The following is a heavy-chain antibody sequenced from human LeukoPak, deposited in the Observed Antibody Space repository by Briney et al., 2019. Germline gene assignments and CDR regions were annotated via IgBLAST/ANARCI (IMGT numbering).Heavy chain of an antibody. CDR1: GFTFSSYE. V-gene: IGHV3-48*03. J-gene: IGHJ4*02. D-gene: IGHD6-13*01. Sequence: GGSLRLSCAASGFTFSSYEMNWVRQAPGKGLEGVSYISSSGSTIYYADSVKGRFTISRDNAKNSLYLKMNSLRAEDTAVYYCARDLRYSSSYAPFDYWGQGTLVTVSS. CDR3: ARDLRYSSSYAPFDY. CDR2: ISSSGSTI.